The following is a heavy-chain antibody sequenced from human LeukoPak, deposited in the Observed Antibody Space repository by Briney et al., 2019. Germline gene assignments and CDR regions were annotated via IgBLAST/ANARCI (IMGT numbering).Heavy chain of an antibody. J-gene: IGHJ6*02. V-gene: IGHV4-4*07. CDR3: ARESNYYYYGMDV. Sequence: SETLSLTCTVSGGSIGSYYWSWIRQPAGKGLEWIGRIYTSGSTNYNPSLKSRVTMSVDTSKNQFSLKLSSVTAADTAVYYCARESNYYYYGMDVWSQGTTVTVSS. CDR1: GGSIGSYY. CDR2: IYTSGST.